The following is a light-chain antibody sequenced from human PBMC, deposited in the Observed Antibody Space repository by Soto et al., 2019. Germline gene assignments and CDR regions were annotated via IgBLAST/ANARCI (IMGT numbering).Light chain of an antibody. Sequence: QSVLTQPPSASGTPGQRVTISCSGSSSNIGSNTVNWYQQLPGTAPKLLIYSNNQRPSGVPDRFSGSKSGTSASLAISGLQSEDEADYYCAAWDDSLNCPIFGGGTNSPS. V-gene: IGLV1-44*01. J-gene: IGLJ2*01. CDR1: SSNIGSNT. CDR3: AAWDDSLNCPI. CDR2: SNN.